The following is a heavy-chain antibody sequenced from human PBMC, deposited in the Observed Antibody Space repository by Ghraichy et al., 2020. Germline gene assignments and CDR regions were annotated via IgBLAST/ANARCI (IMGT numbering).Heavy chain of an antibody. D-gene: IGHD4-11*01. V-gene: IGHV3-7*03. Sequence: LSLTCVASGFTCGTYWMAWVRQAPGKGLEWVANIKQDGSAKYYVDSVKGRFTISRDNAKNSLSLQMNSLIIEDTAVYYCARWAYRNSYYYLDVWGKGTTVIVSS. CDR3: ARWAYRNSYYYLDV. CDR2: IKQDGSAK. CDR1: GFTCGTYW. J-gene: IGHJ6*03.